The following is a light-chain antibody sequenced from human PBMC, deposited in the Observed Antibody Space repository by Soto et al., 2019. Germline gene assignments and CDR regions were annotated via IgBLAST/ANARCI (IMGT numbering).Light chain of an antibody. V-gene: IGKV3-20*01. J-gene: IGKJ4*02. CDR2: GAS. CDR1: QSVSSSF. CDR3: QQYGSSPLT. Sequence: EIVLTQSPGTLSLSPGERATLSCRASQSVSSSFLAWYQQKPGQAPRLLIYGASSRATGIPDRFSGSGSGTDVTLTISRLEPEDVAVYYCQQYGSSPLTVGGGTKVEIK.